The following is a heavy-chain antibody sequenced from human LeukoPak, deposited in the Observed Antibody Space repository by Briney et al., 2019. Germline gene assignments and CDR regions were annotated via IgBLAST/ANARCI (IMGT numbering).Heavy chain of an antibody. J-gene: IGHJ4*02. CDR3: ARERDSSGYYGFDY. CDR1: GGSFSGYY. V-gene: IGHV4-34*01. D-gene: IGHD3-22*01. Sequence: SETLSLTCAVYGGSFSGYYWSWIRQPPGKGLEWIGYIYHSGSTYYNPSLKSRVTISVDRSKNQFFLKLSSVTAADTAVYYCARERDSSGYYGFDYWGQGTLVTVSS. CDR2: IYHSGST.